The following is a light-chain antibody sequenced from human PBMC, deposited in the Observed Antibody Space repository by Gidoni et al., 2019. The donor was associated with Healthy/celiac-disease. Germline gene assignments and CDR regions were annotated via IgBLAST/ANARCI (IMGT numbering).Light chain of an antibody. Sequence: QTVVTQAPSLTMSPGGPVTLTCSSSTVACTSGYYPNWFHQKPGQAPRALSYSTSNKHSWTPARFSGSLLGGKAALTLSGVQPEDEAEYYCLLYYGGALWVFGGGTKLTVL. CDR2: STS. CDR3: LLYYGGALWV. V-gene: IGLV7-43*01. J-gene: IGLJ3*02. CDR1: TVACTSGYY.